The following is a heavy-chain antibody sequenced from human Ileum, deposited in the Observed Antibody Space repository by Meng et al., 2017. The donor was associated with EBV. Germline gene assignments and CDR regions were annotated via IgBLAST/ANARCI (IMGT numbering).Heavy chain of an antibody. J-gene: IGHJ4*02. CDR3: AGRPTTMDYDFDY. CDR2: INHNGSY. CDR1: GGRVYYWV. D-gene: IGHD4-17*01. V-gene: IGHV4-34*01. Sequence: VAGSLTSSVTSCLTWRFSGGRVYYWVWIRNPQAPGQGLVWNSEINHNGSYNPNPYLGGRVTISVDKSQYNLSLNLSSVAAAASAVYYCAGRPTTMDYDFDYWGQGTLVTVSS.